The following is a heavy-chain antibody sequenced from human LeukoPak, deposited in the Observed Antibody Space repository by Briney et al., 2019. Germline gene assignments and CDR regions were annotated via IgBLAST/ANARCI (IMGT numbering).Heavy chain of an antibody. CDR2: IKQDGSEK. CDR3: ARDNEGTNWSPNRDYFDY. D-gene: IGHD1-1*01. CDR1: GFTFSDYW. J-gene: IGHJ4*02. Sequence: GGSLRLSCAASGFTFSDYWMSWVRQAPGKGLEWVANIKQDGSEKYYVDSVKGRFTISRDNAKNSLYLQMNSLRAEDTAVYYCARDNEGTNWSPNRDYFDYWGQGTLVTVSS. V-gene: IGHV3-7*01.